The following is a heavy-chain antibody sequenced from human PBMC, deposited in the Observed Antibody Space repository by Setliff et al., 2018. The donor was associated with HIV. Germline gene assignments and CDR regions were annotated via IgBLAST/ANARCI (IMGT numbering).Heavy chain of an antibody. V-gene: IGHV1-8*02. D-gene: IGHD3-22*01. CDR3: AASLPYDSIPLDP. Sequence: ASVKVSCKASGYTFTSFDINWVRQATGQGLEWMAWMSPNSGYKVYAQKFQGIVTMTSSTSISTAYMELRRLRAEDTSVYYCAASLPYDSIPLDPWGPGALVTVSS. J-gene: IGHJ5*02. CDR1: GYTFTSFD. CDR2: MSPNSGYK.